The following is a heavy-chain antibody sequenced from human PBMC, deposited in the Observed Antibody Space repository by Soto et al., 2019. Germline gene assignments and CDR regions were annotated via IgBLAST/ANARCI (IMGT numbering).Heavy chain of an antibody. CDR2: IIPFFGTP. CDR3: AREVVTETTLGYFDF. J-gene: IGHJ4*02. D-gene: IGHD2-21*02. CDR1: GGTFTNDA. V-gene: IGHV1-69*01. Sequence: QVHLVQSGDEVKKSGSSVRVSCTASGGTFTNDAISWVRQAPGQGLEWLGRIIPFFGTPDYSQSFQGRLTITADESTGTAYMDLRSLRSDDTAVYYCAREVVTETTLGYFDFWGQGTLVTVSS.